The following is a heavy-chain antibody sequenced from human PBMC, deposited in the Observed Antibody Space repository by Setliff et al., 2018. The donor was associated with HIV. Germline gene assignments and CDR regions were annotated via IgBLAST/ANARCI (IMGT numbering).Heavy chain of an antibody. CDR2: IHFSGST. CDR3: ARASTRIGYDSSGYPFDY. D-gene: IGHD3-22*01. Sequence: PSETLSLTCSVSGGSISIDDYYWSWFRQSPGKGLEWIGYIHFSGSTYYNPSLKSRVTISVDTSKNQFSLKLSSVTAADTAVYYCARASTRIGYDSSGYPFDYWGQGTLVTVSS. V-gene: IGHV4-30-4*08. CDR1: GGSISIDDYY. J-gene: IGHJ4*02.